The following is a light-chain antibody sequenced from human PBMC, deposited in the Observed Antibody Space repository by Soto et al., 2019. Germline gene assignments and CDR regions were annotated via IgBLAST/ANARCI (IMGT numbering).Light chain of an antibody. CDR1: SSDVGGYIY. Sequence: QSARTQPASVSGAPGQAITISCTGTSSDVGGYIYVSWYQQHPGKAPKLMIYDVSNRPSGVSDRFSGSKSGNTASLTISGLQAEDEADYYCCSYTSSFTYVFGTGTKVTVL. CDR3: CSYTSSFTYV. J-gene: IGLJ1*01. V-gene: IGLV2-14*03. CDR2: DVS.